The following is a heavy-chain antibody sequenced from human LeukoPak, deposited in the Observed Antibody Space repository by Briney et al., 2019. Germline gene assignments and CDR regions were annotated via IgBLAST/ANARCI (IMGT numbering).Heavy chain of an antibody. Sequence: ASVKVSCKASGGTFSSYAISWVRQAPGQGLEWMGGIIPIFGTVNYAQKFQGRVTITADKSTSTAYMELSSLRSEDTAVYYCARSLFRFLEWSYRSYYYYYMNVWGKGTTVTVSS. CDR1: GGTFSSYA. V-gene: IGHV1-69*06. CDR3: ARSLFRFLEWSYRSYYYYYMNV. CDR2: IIPIFGTV. D-gene: IGHD3-3*01. J-gene: IGHJ6*03.